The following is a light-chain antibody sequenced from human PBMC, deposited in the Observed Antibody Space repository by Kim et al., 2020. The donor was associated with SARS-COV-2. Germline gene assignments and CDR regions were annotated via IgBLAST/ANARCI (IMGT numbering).Light chain of an antibody. J-gene: IGKJ4*01. Sequence: ATSNGKSGRIVGDNRDNKSCLAGYKQKTGKPTKLLMDWASTRESGVPARFGGSGSGTDFTITLSSLQAEDVAVYYCQQYATTPFTHGGGTKVDIK. CDR2: WAS. V-gene: IGKV4-1*01. CDR3: QQYATTPFT. CDR1: RIVGDNRDNKSC.